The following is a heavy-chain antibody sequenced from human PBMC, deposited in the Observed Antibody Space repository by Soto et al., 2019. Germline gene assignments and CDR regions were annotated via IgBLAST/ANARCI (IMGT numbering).Heavy chain of an antibody. J-gene: IGHJ4*02. CDR2: IWHDGTNK. CDR1: GFTFNRFG. D-gene: IGHD5-18*01. Sequence: GGSLRLSCEASGFTFNRFGMHWVRQAPGKGLEWVAVIWHDGTNKYYVDSVRGRFTISRDNSKDTLYLQMNSLRAEDTAVYYCARWNSDGYYVDYWGQGTLVTVSS. V-gene: IGHV3-33*01. CDR3: ARWNSDGYYVDY.